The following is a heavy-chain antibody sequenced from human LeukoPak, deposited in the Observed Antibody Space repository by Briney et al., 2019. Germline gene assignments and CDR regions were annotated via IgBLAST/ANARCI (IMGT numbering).Heavy chain of an antibody. D-gene: IGHD6-19*01. V-gene: IGHV1-46*01. CDR3: ARVSSSGWYVAYYYYYYMDV. Sequence: GASVKVSCEASGYTFTSYYMHWVRQAPGQGLEWMGIINPSGGSTSYAQKFQGRVTMTRDMSTSTVYMELRSLRSDDTAVYYCARVSSSGWYVAYYYYYYMDVWGKGTTVTVSS. CDR2: INPSGGST. CDR1: GYTFTSYY. J-gene: IGHJ6*03.